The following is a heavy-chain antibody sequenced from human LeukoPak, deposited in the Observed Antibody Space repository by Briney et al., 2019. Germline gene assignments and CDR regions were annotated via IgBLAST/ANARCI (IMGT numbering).Heavy chain of an antibody. V-gene: IGHV4-34*01. D-gene: IGHD6-19*01. Sequence: SETLSLTCAFYGGSFSGYYWSWIRQPPGKGLEWIGEINHSGSTNYNPSLKSRVTISVDTSKNQFSLKLSSVTAADTAVYYCAITRPGWIDYWGQGTLVTLS. CDR1: GGSFSGYY. CDR3: AITRPGWIDY. J-gene: IGHJ4*02. CDR2: INHSGST.